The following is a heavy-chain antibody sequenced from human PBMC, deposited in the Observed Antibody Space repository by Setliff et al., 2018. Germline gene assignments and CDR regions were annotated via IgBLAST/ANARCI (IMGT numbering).Heavy chain of an antibody. CDR1: AYTFTSYA. CDR2: INTNTGNP. CDR3: ASARPHFGVVIRSPPDY. V-gene: IGHV7-4-1*02. J-gene: IGHJ4*02. Sequence: GASVKVSCKASAYTFTSYAMNWVRQTPGQGLEWMGWINTNTGNPTYAQGFTGRFVFSLDTSVSTAYLQISSLKAEDTAVYYCASARPHFGVVIRSPPDYWGQGTLVTVPS. D-gene: IGHD3-3*01.